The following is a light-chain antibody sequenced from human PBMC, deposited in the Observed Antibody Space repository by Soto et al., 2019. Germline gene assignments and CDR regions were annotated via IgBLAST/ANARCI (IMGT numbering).Light chain of an antibody. J-gene: IGKJ3*01. CDR2: AAS. Sequence: DIQMTQSPSSLSASVGDRVTITCRASQRISNYLAWYQQKPGKVPQLLIYAASTLQSGVPSRFSGSGSGTDFTITISSLQPEDVADYYCQNYHSVPRTFGPGTKVDIK. CDR1: QRISNY. CDR3: QNYHSVPRT. V-gene: IGKV1-27*01.